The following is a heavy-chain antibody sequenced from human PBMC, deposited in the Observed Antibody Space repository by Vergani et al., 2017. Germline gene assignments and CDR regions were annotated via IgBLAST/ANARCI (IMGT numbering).Heavy chain of an antibody. CDR3: ARAVAARPGYYYYMDV. CDR2: IYYSGST. Sequence: QVQLQESGPGLVKPSETLSLTCTVSGGSISSYYWSWIRQPPGKGLEWIGYIYYSGSTNYNPSLKSRVTISVDTSKNQFSLKLSSVTAADTAVYYCARAVAARPGYYYYMDVWGK. V-gene: IGHV4-59*01. D-gene: IGHD6-6*01. CDR1: GGSISSYY. J-gene: IGHJ6*03.